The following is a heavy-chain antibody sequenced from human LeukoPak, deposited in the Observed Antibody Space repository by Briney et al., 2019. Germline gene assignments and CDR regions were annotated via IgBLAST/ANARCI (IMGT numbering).Heavy chain of an antibody. CDR1: GFTFSSYS. D-gene: IGHD1-26*01. CDR2: IYSGGDT. CDR3: ARGSGKYDWFHP. J-gene: IGHJ5*02. V-gene: IGHV3-66*01. Sequence: GGSLRLSCAASGFTFSSYSMNWVRQAPGKGLEWVSTIYSGGDTYYADSVKDRFTISRDNSKNTLYLQMNGLKVEDTAVYFCARGSGKYDWFHPWGQGALVTVSS.